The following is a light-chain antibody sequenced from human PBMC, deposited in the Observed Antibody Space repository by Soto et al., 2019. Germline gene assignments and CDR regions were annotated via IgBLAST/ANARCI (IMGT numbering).Light chain of an antibody. CDR1: SSDVGGYNY. CDR3: SSYKRSSLV. J-gene: IGLJ3*02. Sequence: QSALTQPASVSGSPGQSITISCIGTSSDVGGYNYVSWYQQHPGKAPKLLIYEVSNRPSGVSIRFSGSKSGNTASLTISGLLAEDEGDYYCSSYKRSSLVFGGGTQLTVL. CDR2: EVS. V-gene: IGLV2-14*01.